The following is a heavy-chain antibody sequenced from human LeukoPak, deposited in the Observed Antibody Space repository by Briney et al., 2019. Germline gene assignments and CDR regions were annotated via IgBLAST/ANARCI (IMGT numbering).Heavy chain of an antibody. J-gene: IGHJ4*02. Sequence: ASVKVSYKASGYTFTSYDINWVRQATGQGLEWMGWMNPNSGNTGYAQKFQGRVTMTRNTSISTAYMELSSLRSEDTAVYYCARARPGYSSSSPSFDYWGQGTLVTVSS. CDR1: GYTFTSYD. CDR2: MNPNSGNT. D-gene: IGHD6-6*01. CDR3: ARARPGYSSSSPSFDY. V-gene: IGHV1-8*01.